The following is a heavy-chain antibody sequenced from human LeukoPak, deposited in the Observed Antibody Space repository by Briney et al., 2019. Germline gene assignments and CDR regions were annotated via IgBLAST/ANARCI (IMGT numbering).Heavy chain of an antibody. CDR2: IYPGDSDT. CDR3: ARSANGYYDFWSGFNWFDP. D-gene: IGHD3-3*01. CDR1: GSIYTSYW. Sequence: GASLQISCNSSGSIYTSYWIGWVRQLPGKGLEWMGIIYPGDSDTRYSPSFQGQVTISADKSISTAYLQWSSLKASDTAMYYCARSANGYYDFWSGFNWFDPWGQGTLVTVSS. J-gene: IGHJ5*02. V-gene: IGHV5-51*01.